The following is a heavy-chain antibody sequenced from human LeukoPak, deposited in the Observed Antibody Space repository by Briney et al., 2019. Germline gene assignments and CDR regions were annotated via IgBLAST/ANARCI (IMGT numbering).Heavy chain of an antibody. CDR2: IYYSGST. V-gene: IGHV4-59*01. J-gene: IGHJ6*03. CDR1: GGSISSYY. D-gene: IGHD6-6*01. Sequence: SETLSLTGTVSGGSISSYYRSWIRQPPGKGLEWIGYIYYSGSTNYNPSLKSRVTISVDTSKNQFSLKLSSVTAADTAVYYCARAIAAIPYYYYYMDVWGKETTVTVSS. CDR3: ARAIAAIPYYYYYMDV.